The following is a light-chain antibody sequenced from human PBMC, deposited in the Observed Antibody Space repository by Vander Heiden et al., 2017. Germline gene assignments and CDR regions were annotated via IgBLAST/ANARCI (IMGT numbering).Light chain of an antibody. J-gene: IGKJ1*01. CDR1: QSVSSNY. CDR3: QQYGSSPPWT. V-gene: IGKV3-20*01. Sequence: EIVLTQSPGTLSLSPGESATLSCRARQSVSSNYLAWYQQKPGQAPRLLIYGASSRATGIPDRFSGSGSGTDFTLTISRLEPEDFAVYYCQQYGSSPPWTFGQGTQVEIK. CDR2: GAS.